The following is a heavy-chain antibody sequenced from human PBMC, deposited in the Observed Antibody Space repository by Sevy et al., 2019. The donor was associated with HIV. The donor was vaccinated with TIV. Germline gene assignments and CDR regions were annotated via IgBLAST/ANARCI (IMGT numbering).Heavy chain of an antibody. Sequence: GGCLRLSCAASGFKFDDYAMYWVRQVSGKGLEWVSGISWNSASRGYADSVKGRFTISRDNSRNSLYLQMSSLRAEDTALYYCVRDKALRMTLSGVTAFDYWGRGTQVTVSS. CDR2: ISWNSASR. D-gene: IGHD2-21*02. CDR1: GFKFDDYA. J-gene: IGHJ4*01. CDR3: VRDKALRMTLSGVTAFDY. V-gene: IGHV3-9*01.